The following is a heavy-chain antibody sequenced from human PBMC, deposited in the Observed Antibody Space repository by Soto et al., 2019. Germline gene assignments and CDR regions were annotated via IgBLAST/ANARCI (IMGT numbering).Heavy chain of an antibody. CDR1: GFTFSSYS. Sequence: GGSLRLSCAASGFTFSSYSMNWVRQAPGKGLEWVSYISSSSSTIYYADSVKGRFTISRDNAKNSLYLQMNSLRDEDTAVYYCARISAYSSSWPIYYYYGMDVWGQGTTVTVSS. J-gene: IGHJ6*02. CDR2: ISSSSSTI. V-gene: IGHV3-48*02. CDR3: ARISAYSSSWPIYYYYGMDV. D-gene: IGHD6-13*01.